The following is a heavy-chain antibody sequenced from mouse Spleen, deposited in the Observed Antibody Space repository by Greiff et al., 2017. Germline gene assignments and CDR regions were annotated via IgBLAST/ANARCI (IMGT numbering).Heavy chain of an antibody. D-gene: IGHD2-10*02. V-gene: IGHV5-6-3*01. CDR2: INSNGGST. J-gene: IGHJ2*01. CDR1: GFTFSSYG. CDR3: AREGYGNYPFFDY. Sequence: EVQVVESGGGLVQPGGSLKLSCAASGFTFSSYGMSWVRQTPDKRLELVATINSNGGSTYYPDSVKGRFTISRDNAKNTLYLQMSSLKAEDTAMYYCAREGYGNYPFFDYWGQGTTLTVSS.